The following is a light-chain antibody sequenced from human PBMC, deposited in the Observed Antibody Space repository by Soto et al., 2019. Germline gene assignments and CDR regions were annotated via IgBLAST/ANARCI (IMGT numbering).Light chain of an antibody. CDR3: ATWDDSLLGV. CDR1: YSNIGSNS. Sequence: QSVLTHPPSASGTPGQRVTISCSGSYSNIGSNSVNWYQQLPGTAPKLLIYLNDQRPSGVPDRFSGSKSGTSASLAISGLQSEDEADYYCATWDDSLLGVFGTGTKVTVL. V-gene: IGLV1-44*01. CDR2: LND. J-gene: IGLJ1*01.